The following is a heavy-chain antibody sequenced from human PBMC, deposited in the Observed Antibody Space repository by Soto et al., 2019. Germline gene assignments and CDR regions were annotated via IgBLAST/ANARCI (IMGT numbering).Heavy chain of an antibody. D-gene: IGHD6-13*01. CDR2: INPNSGGT. V-gene: IGHV1-2*04. J-gene: IGHJ3*02. CDR3: ARGSGPGAIAAAGTGDAFDI. CDR1: GYTFTGYY. Sequence: QVQLVQSGAEVKKPGASVKVSCKASGYTFTGYYMHWVRHAPGQGLEWMGWINPNSGGTNYAQKFQGWVTMTRDTSISTAYMELSRLRSDETAVYYCARGSGPGAIAAAGTGDAFDIWGQGTMVTVSS.